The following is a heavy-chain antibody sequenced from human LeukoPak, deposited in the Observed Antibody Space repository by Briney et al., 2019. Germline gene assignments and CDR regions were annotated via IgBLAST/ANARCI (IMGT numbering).Heavy chain of an antibody. CDR2: ISYDGSNK. J-gene: IGHJ6*02. CDR1: GFTFSSYG. CDR3: AKYSSSSNYYYGMDV. D-gene: IGHD6-6*01. Sequence: PGGSLRLSCAASGFTFSSYGVHWVRQAPGKGLEWVALISYDGSNKYYGDSVKGRFTISRDNSKNTLYLQMNSLRGEDTAVYYCAKYSSSSNYYYGMDVWGQGTTVTVSS. V-gene: IGHV3-30*18.